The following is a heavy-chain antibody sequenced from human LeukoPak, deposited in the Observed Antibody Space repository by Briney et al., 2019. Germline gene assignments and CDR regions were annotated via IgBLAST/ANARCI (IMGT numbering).Heavy chain of an antibody. Sequence: PGGSLRLSCAASGFTFSSYAMHWVRQAPGKGLEWVAVISYDGSNKYYADSVKGRFTISRDNSKNTLYLQMNSLRAEDTAVYYCAKDHRHYYDSSGYYRGGFDYWGQGTLVTVSS. CDR3: AKDHRHYYDSSGYYRGGFDY. V-gene: IGHV3-30*07. CDR2: ISYDGSNK. J-gene: IGHJ4*02. CDR1: GFTFSSYA. D-gene: IGHD3-22*01.